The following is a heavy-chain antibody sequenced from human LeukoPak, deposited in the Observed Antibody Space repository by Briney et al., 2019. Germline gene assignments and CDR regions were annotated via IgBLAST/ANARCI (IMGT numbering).Heavy chain of an antibody. J-gene: IGHJ3*01. CDR1: GFTFSSYA. CDR3: AKSNLWDGDLYDAYDV. Sequence: GGSLRLSCAASGFTFSSYAMSWVRQAPGKGLEWVSAISGGGSTYYVDSVKGRFTVSRDNSKNTLYIQMNSLRAEDTAVYYCAKSNLWDGDLYDAYDVWGQGAMVTVSS. V-gene: IGHV3-23*01. D-gene: IGHD3-10*01. CDR2: ISGGGST.